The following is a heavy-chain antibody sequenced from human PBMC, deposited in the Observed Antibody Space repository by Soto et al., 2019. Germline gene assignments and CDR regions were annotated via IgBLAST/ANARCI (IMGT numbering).Heavy chain of an antibody. J-gene: IGHJ4*02. D-gene: IGHD3-22*01. V-gene: IGHV4-59*01. CDR1: GDSISSYY. CDR2: LYYGRSA. CDR3: ALRSMAVVPEY. Sequence: QVQLQESGPGLVKPSETLSLTCAVSGDSISSYYCMWIRQPPGKGLESIGYLYYGRSANYNPSLRSRVTLSVDTSTNQCSLTLSSMTAAVTAVYYCALRSMAVVPEYWGQGTLVTVSS.